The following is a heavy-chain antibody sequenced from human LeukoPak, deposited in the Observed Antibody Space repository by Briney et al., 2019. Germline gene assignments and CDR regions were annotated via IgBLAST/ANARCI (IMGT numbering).Heavy chain of an antibody. CDR3: ARGTAYCGSDGCFDY. Sequence: RSSETLSLTCAVSGDSIGRGSYYWGWIRQPAGKAPEWIGRIFNTGSTSYNPSLKSRVTISVDTSKNQSSLKLSSVTAADTAVYYCARGTAYCGSDGCFDYWGQGTLVTVSS. V-gene: IGHV4-61*10. CDR1: GDSIGRGSYY. D-gene: IGHD2-21*02. CDR2: IFNTGST. J-gene: IGHJ4*02.